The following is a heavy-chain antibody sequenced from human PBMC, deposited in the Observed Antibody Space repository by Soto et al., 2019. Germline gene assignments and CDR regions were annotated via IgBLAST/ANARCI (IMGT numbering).Heavy chain of an antibody. CDR3: ARHSALYERWFGELFNHYYYGMDV. CDR1: GSTFSSYA. J-gene: IGHJ6*02. Sequence: GASVKVSCKASGSTFSSYAISWVRQAPGQGLEWMGGIIPMFGTANYAQKFQGRVTITADKSTSTAYMELSSLRSEDTAVYYCARHSALYERWFGELFNHYYYGMDVWGQGTTVTVSS. V-gene: IGHV1-69*06. CDR2: IIPMFGTA. D-gene: IGHD3-10*01.